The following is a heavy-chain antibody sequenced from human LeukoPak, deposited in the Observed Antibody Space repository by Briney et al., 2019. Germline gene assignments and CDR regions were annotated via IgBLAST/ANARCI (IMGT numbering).Heavy chain of an antibody. Sequence: GGSLRLSCAASGFTFSSYSMNWVRQAPGKGLEWVSYISGSSSTIYYADSVKGRFTISRDNAKNSLYLQMNSLRAEDTAVYYCARDRPATGYCSGGSCSAGIMDVWGQGTTVTVSS. CDR1: GFTFSSYS. D-gene: IGHD2-15*01. J-gene: IGHJ6*02. CDR2: ISGSSSTI. CDR3: ARDRPATGYCSGGSCSAGIMDV. V-gene: IGHV3-48*04.